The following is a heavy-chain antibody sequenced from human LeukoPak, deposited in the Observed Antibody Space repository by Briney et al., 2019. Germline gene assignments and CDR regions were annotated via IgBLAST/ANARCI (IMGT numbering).Heavy chain of an antibody. Sequence: SETLSLICTVSGASITSYYWNWIRQPPGKGLEWIGYFYYSGSDNYNPSLKSRITISVDTSKNQFSLKPSSVTAADTAVYYCVRGHCSGATCYHFDYWGQGTLVTVSS. CDR2: FYYSGSD. D-gene: IGHD2-15*01. CDR3: VRGHCSGATCYHFDY. CDR1: GASITSYY. V-gene: IGHV4-59*01. J-gene: IGHJ4*02.